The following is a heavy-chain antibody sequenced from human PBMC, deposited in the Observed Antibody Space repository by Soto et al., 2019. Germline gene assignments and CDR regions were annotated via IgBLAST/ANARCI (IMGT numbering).Heavy chain of an antibody. J-gene: IGHJ4*02. CDR1: GYTFTSYD. D-gene: IGHD3-16*02. CDR3: VRGRVMITFGVVIVIDY. Sequence: ASVKVSCKASGYTFTSYDIDWVRQATGQGLEWMGRINPNTGYTDYAQKFQDRVTMTGNTSITTAYMELSSLRSEDTAVYYCVRGRVMITFGVVIVIDYWGQGSPVTVSS. CDR2: INPNTGYT. V-gene: IGHV1-8*01.